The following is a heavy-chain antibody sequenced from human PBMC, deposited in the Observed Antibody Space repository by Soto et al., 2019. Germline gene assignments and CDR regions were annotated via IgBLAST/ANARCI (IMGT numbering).Heavy chain of an antibody. J-gene: IGHJ4*02. CDR1: GFTFSSYA. D-gene: IGHD3-22*01. Sequence: GGSLRLSCAASGFTFSSYAMSWVRQAPGKGLEWVSAISGSGGSTYYADSVKGRFTISRDNSKNTLYLQMNSLRAEDTAVYCCAKDGQRDTMIVVVITFDYWGQGTLVTVSS. CDR2: ISGSGGST. V-gene: IGHV3-23*01. CDR3: AKDGQRDTMIVVVITFDY.